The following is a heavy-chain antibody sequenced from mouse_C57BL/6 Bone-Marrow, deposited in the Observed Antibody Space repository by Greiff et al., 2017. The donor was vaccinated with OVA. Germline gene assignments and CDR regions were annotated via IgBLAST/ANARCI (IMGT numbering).Heavy chain of an antibody. D-gene: IGHD2-5*01. CDR2: IYPRSGNT. V-gene: IGHV1-81*01. CDR1: GYTFTSYG. Sequence: VQLQQSGAELARPGASVKLSCKASGYTFTSYGISWVKQRTGQGLEWIGEIYPRSGNTYYNEKFKGKATLTADKSSSTAYMELRSLTSEDSAVYFCARGAYYRNYPFAYWGQGTLVTVSA. J-gene: IGHJ3*01. CDR3: ARGAYYRNYPFAY.